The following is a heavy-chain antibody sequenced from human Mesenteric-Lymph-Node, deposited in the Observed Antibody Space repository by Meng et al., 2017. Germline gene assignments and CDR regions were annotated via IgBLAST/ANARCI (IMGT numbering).Heavy chain of an antibody. CDR1: GGSISYYY. CDR2: IYTSGTT. V-gene: IGHV4-4*07. J-gene: IGHJ4*02. CDR3: ARALVDGYSLHFDY. D-gene: IGHD5-24*01. Sequence: SETLSLTCTVSGGSISYYYWNWIRQPAGKGLEWIGRIYTSGTTNYNPSLKSRVTISVDTSKNQFSLKLSSVTAADTAVYYCARALVDGYSLHFDYWGQGTLVTVSS.